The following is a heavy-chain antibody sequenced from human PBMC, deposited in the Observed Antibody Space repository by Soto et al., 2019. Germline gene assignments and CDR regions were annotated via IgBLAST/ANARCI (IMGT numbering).Heavy chain of an antibody. CDR3: ARGLSPYSDYYDESSSETWFDP. D-gene: IGHD3-22*01. J-gene: IGHJ5*02. Sequence: GGSLRLSCAASGFTFSSYGMHWVRQAPGKGLEWVAVIWYDGSNKYYADSVKGRFTISRDNSKNTLYLQMNSLRAEDTALYYCARGLSPYSDYYDESSSETWFDPWGQGTLVTVS. CDR1: GFTFSSYG. V-gene: IGHV3-33*01. CDR2: IWYDGSNK.